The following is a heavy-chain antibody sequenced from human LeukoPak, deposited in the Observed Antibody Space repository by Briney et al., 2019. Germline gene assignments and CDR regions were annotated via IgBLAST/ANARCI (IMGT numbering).Heavy chain of an antibody. D-gene: IGHD5-12*01. J-gene: IGHJ4*02. CDR1: GYTLTELS. V-gene: IGHV1-24*01. Sequence: ASVKVSCKVSGYTLTELSMHWVRQAPGKGLEWMGGFDPEGGETIYAQKLQGRVTMTEDTSTDTAYMELSSLRSEDTAVYYCATDAISGYGFFDYWGQGTLVTVSS. CDR2: FDPEGGET. CDR3: ATDAISGYGFFDY.